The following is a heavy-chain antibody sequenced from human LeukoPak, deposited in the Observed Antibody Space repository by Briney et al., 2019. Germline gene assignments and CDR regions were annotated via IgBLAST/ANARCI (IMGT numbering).Heavy chain of an antibody. Sequence: ASVKVSCKASGYTFTSYAMHWVRQAPGQRLEWMGWINAGSGNTKYSQKFQGRVTITRDTSADTAYMELSSLRPEDTAVYYCARLKYCTNGVCYAGFDYWGQGTLVTVSS. D-gene: IGHD2-8*01. J-gene: IGHJ4*02. V-gene: IGHV1-3*01. CDR3: ARLKYCTNGVCYAGFDY. CDR2: INAGSGNT. CDR1: GYTFTSYA.